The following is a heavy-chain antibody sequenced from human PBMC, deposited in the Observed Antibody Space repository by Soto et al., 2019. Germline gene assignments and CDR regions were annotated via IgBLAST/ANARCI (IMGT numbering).Heavy chain of an antibody. Sequence: VASVKVSCKASGYTFTTYYMYWVRQAPGQGLEWMGIINPSGGSTSFAQKFQGRVTMTRHTSTSTVYMELISLTSEDTAVYYCAGDVGMASRPYLYSWRQGSLVTVSS. CDR1: GYTFTTYY. V-gene: IGHV1-46*01. D-gene: IGHD6-6*01. J-gene: IGHJ4*02. CDR2: INPSGGST. CDR3: AGDVGMASRPYLYS.